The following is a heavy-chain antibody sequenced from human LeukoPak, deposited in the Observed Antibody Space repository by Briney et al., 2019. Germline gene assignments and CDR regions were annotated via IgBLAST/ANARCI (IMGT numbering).Heavy chain of an antibody. V-gene: IGHV4-61*02. J-gene: IGHJ3*02. CDR2: IYSDGSS. Sequence: SETLSLTCTVSGGSISIGGCYWRWIRQPAGKGLEGIGRIYSDGSSNCSPSLKSRVTISIDTSKNQFSLNLSSVTAADTAVYYCARVIRRDPYNYDGLDIWGQGTMVTVSS. CDR3: ARVIRRDPYNYDGLDI. CDR1: GGSISIGGCY. D-gene: IGHD5-24*01.